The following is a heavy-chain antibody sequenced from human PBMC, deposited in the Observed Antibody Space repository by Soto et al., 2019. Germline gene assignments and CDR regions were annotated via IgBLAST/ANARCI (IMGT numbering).Heavy chain of an antibody. D-gene: IGHD5-18*01. CDR3: ASGIQLWLRRINNGYSG. V-gene: IGHV1-69*12. CDR2: IIPMFGTA. J-gene: IGHJ4*02. Sequence: QVQLVQSGAEGKKPESSVKVSCKAPGGTFSTYAISWVRQAPGQGLEWMGGIIPMFGTAHYAQRFQDRVTITADESTNTVYMELSSLRSEDTAVYFCASGIQLWLRRINNGYSGWGQGTLVTVSS. CDR1: GGTFSTYA.